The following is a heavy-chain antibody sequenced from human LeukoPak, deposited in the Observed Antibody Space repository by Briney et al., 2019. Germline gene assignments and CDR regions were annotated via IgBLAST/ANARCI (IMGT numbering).Heavy chain of an antibody. D-gene: IGHD2-2*01. J-gene: IGHJ5*02. CDR1: GWSFNDYY. Sequence: SETLSLTCAVYGWSFNDYYWNWVRQPPGKGLEWIGEINARGDTNYNPSLKSRVTISVDSSKNQFSLTLTSMIAADTSIYYCARGQVPAARGYNWFDPWGQGTLVTVSS. CDR3: ARGQVPAARGYNWFDP. CDR2: INARGDT. V-gene: IGHV4-34*01.